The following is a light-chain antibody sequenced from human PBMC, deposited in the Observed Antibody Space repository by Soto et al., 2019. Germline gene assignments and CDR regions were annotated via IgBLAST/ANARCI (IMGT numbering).Light chain of an antibody. Sequence: QSVLTKPPAVSVAPGQRVTISCTGSSSNIGAGYDVHWYQQLPGTAPKLLIYGNSNRPSGVPDRFSGSKSGTSASLAITGLQAEDEADYYCQSYESTRTVFGTWTKLTVL. V-gene: IGLV1-40*01. CDR2: GNS. J-gene: IGLJ1*01. CDR1: SSNIGAGYD. CDR3: QSYESTRTV.